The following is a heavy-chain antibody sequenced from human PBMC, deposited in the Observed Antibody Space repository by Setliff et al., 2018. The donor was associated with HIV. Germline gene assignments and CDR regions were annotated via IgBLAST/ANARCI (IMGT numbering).Heavy chain of an antibody. CDR1: GDSISSGSYY. V-gene: IGHV4-61*09. CDR3: ARELLRSWDGSENSYKPYYFDY. J-gene: IGHJ4*02. D-gene: IGHD3-10*01. Sequence: PSETLSLTCTVSGDSISSGSYYWSWIRQPAGKGLEWIGHIYTSGSTNYNPSLKSRVTISVDTSKNQFSLKLSSVTAADTAVYYCARELLRSWDGSENSYKPYYFDYWGQGTLVTVSS. CDR2: IYTSGST.